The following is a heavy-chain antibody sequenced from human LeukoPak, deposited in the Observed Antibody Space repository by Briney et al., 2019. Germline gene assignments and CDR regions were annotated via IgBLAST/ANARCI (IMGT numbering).Heavy chain of an antibody. J-gene: IGHJ5*02. CDR3: ATDHSMVNTAWWFDP. D-gene: IGHD4-23*01. CDR2: IIPIFGTA. CDR1: GGTFSSYA. V-gene: IGHV1-69*13. Sequence: ASVKVSCKASGGTFSSYAISWVRQAPGQGLEWMGGIIPIFGTANYAQKFQGRVTITADESTSTAYMELSSLRSEDTAFYYCATDHSMVNTAWWFDPWGQGTLVTVSS.